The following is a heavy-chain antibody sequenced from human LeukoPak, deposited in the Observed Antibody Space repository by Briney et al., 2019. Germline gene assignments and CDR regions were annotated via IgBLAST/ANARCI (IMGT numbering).Heavy chain of an antibody. D-gene: IGHD4-23*01. CDR3: TRHGGDYGGNSDY. CDR1: GFTFSGSA. V-gene: IGHV3-73*01. CDR2: IRSKANSYAT. J-gene: IGHJ4*02. Sequence: PGGSLRLCCAASGFTFSGSAMHWVRQASGKGLEWVGRIRSKANSYATAYTASVKGRFTISRDDSKNTAYLQMNSLKTEDTAVYYCTRHGGDYGGNSDYWGQGTLVTVSS.